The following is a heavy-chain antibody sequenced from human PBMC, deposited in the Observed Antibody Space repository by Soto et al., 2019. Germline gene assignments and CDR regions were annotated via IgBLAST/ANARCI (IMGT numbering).Heavy chain of an antibody. CDR2: SYHSGST. CDR1: GFSINSGYY. Sequence: SETLSLTCDVSGFSINSGYYWCWIRQPQGEGLEWIGTSYHSGSTFYNPSLKSRATMSVDTSKNQLSLKLNSVTAADTALYYCARVDRRGWAPNFFESWGRGTLVTVSS. CDR3: ARVDRRGWAPNFFES. D-gene: IGHD6-19*01. V-gene: IGHV4-38-2*01. J-gene: IGHJ4*02.